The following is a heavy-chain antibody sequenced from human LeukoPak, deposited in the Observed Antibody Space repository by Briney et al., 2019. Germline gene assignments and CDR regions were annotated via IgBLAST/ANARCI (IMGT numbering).Heavy chain of an antibody. CDR1: GGSISSSSYY. V-gene: IGHV4-39*01. CDR3: ARLHYYGSGFIDY. J-gene: IGHJ4*02. Sequence: SETLSLTCTVSGGSISSSSYYWGWIRQPPGKGLEWIGSIYYSGSTYYNPSLKSRVTISVDTSKNQFSLKLSSVTAADTAVYYCARLHYYGSGFIDYWGQGILVTVSS. CDR2: IYYSGST. D-gene: IGHD3-10*01.